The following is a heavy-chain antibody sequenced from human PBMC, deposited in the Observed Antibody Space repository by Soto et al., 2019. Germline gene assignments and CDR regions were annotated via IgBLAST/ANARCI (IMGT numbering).Heavy chain of an antibody. V-gene: IGHV3-30-3*01. Sequence: GGSLRLSCAASGFTFSSYAMHWVRQAPGKGLEWVAVISYDGSNKYYADSVKGRFTISRDNSKNTLYLQMNSLRAEDTAVYYCARDLINHIXRENYEFWSVDKIGMDVWGQGTTVTVSS. CDR2: ISYDGSNK. CDR3: ARDLINHIXRENYEFWSVDKIGMDV. J-gene: IGHJ6*02. CDR1: GFTFSSYA. D-gene: IGHD3-3*01.